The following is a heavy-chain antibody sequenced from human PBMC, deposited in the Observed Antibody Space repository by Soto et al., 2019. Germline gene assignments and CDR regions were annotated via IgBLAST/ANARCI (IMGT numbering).Heavy chain of an antibody. CDR1: GYSFTSYW. CDR2: IYPGDSDT. V-gene: IGHV5-51*01. Sequence: GESLKISCKGSGYSFTSYWIGWVRQMPGKGLEWMGIIYPGDSDTRYSPSFQGQVTISADKSISTAYLQWSSLKASDTAMYYCARQWRWGGYYYYGMDVWGQGTTVTVSS. CDR3: ARQWRWGGYYYYGMDV. D-gene: IGHD3-3*01. J-gene: IGHJ6*02.